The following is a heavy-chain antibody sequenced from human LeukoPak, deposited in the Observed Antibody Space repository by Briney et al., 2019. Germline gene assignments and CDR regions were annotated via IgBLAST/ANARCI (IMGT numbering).Heavy chain of an antibody. J-gene: IGHJ4*02. D-gene: IGHD3-10*01. V-gene: IGHV4-59*12. CDR1: GGSISSYY. CDR3: ARSYFGSGTFNGFDY. CDR2: IYYSGST. Sequence: SETLSLTCTVSGGSISSYYWSWIRQPPGKGLEWLGYIYYSGSTNYNPSLKSRVTISVDTSKNQFSLKLSSVSAADTAVYYCARSYFGSGTFNGFDYWGQGTLVTVSS.